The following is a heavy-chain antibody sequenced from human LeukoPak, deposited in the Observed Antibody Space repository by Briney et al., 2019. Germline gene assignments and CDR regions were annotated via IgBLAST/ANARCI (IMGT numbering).Heavy chain of an antibody. CDR3: ARQRTWNHEFDY. Sequence: SETLSLTCAVSGASINSGSYYWGWIRQPPGKGLEWIGSIHYSGRTYYNPALKSRVTISVGTSKNQFSLKLSSVTAADTAVYHCARQRTWNHEFDYWGRGTLVTVSS. J-gene: IGHJ4*02. D-gene: IGHD1-1*01. CDR1: GASINSGSYY. V-gene: IGHV4-39*01. CDR2: IHYSGRT.